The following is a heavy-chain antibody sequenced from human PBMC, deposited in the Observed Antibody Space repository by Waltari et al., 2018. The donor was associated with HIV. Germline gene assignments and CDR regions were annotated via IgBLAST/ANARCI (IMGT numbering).Heavy chain of an antibody. CDR2: IYYSGTT. V-gene: IGHV4-39*02. CDR1: GGSISSSSYY. Sequence: QLQLQESGPGLVKPSETLSLTCTASGGSISSSSYYWGWTRQPPGQGMEWIGSIYYSGTTYSNPSLRGRVTISVDTSKNHFSLQLSSVTAADTAVYYCARVQTGVDTAMVNRYFDLWGRGTLVTVSS. J-gene: IGHJ2*01. CDR3: ARVQTGVDTAMVNRYFDL. D-gene: IGHD5-18*01.